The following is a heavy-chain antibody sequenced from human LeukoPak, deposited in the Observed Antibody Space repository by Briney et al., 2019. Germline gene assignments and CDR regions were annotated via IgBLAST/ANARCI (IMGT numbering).Heavy chain of an antibody. CDR3: ARTLGYCSGGSCYNYGMDV. CDR1: GFTFDDYG. J-gene: IGHJ6*02. D-gene: IGHD2-15*01. CDR2: INWNGGST. Sequence: RPGGSLRLSCAASGFTFDDYGMSWVRQAPGKGLEWVSGINWNGGSTGYADSVKGRFTISRDNAKNSLYLQMNSLRAEDTALYYCARTLGYCSGGSCYNYGMDVWGQGTTVTVSS. V-gene: IGHV3-20*04.